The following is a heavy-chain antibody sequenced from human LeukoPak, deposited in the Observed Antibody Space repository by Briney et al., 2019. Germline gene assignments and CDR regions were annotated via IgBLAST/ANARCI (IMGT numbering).Heavy chain of an antibody. Sequence: PSETLSLTCAVSGGSISSSNWWSWVRQPPGKGLEWIGSIYYSGSTYYNPSLKSRVTISVDTSKNQFSLKLSSVTAADTAVYYCARHQAAAWFDYWGQGTLVTVSS. V-gene: IGHV4-39*01. CDR3: ARHQAAAWFDY. CDR2: IYYSGST. CDR1: GGSISSSNW. D-gene: IGHD6-13*01. J-gene: IGHJ5*01.